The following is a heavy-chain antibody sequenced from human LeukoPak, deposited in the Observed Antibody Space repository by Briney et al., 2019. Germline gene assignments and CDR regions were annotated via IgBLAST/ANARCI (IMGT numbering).Heavy chain of an antibody. Sequence: SETLSLTCTFSGGSLSRSSYYWGCLRRSPGKALEWIGSIYYRGRTYKNPPLEVRITISVGPSTNHFSLKLTSVTPADTAVYSCARPLMFRASPYRPHLDCWGQGTLVTVSS. CDR2: IYYRGRT. D-gene: IGHD2-8*01. CDR3: ARPLMFRASPYRPHLDC. J-gene: IGHJ4*02. CDR1: GGSLSRSSYY. V-gene: IGHV4-39*02.